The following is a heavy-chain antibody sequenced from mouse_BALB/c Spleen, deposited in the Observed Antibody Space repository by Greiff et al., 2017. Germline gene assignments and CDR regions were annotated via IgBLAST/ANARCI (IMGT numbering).Heavy chain of an antibody. J-gene: IGHJ4*01. Sequence: QVQLQQSGAELVRPGASVTLSCKASGYTFTDYEMHWVKQTPVHGLEWIGAIDPETGGTAYNQKFKGKATLTADKSSSTAYMELRSLTSEDSAVYYCTRRMRYEGFYAMDYWGQGTSVTVSS. D-gene: IGHD2-14*01. CDR3: TRRMRYEGFYAMDY. V-gene: IGHV1-15*01. CDR2: IDPETGGT. CDR1: GYTFTDYE.